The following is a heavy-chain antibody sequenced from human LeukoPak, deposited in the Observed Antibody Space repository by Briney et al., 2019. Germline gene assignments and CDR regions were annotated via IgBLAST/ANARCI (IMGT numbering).Heavy chain of an antibody. Sequence: SETLSLTCTVSDGSISSSGYYWSWIRQHPGKGLEWIEYIYYSGTTYYNPSLKSRVTISVDTSKNQFSLKLSSVTAADTAVYYCARHSHSRYQLLKAFDIWGQGTMVTVSS. CDR1: DGSISSSGYY. CDR2: IYYSGTT. J-gene: IGHJ3*02. D-gene: IGHD2-2*01. CDR3: ARHSHSRYQLLKAFDI. V-gene: IGHV4-39*01.